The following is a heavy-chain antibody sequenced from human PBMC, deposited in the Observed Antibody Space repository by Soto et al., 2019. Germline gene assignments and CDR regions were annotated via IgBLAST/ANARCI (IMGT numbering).Heavy chain of an antibody. CDR1: GGSVSSGDSF. Sequence: QVQLQESGPGLVKPSQTLSLTCTVSGGSVSSGDSFWSLIRQHPGKGLEWIGYISYSGSTYYNPPLKSEVTTSVDTSRNQFSLKLSSVTAADTAVYYCARAPNWYFDLWGRGTLVTVSS. J-gene: IGHJ2*01. V-gene: IGHV4-31*01. CDR3: ARAPNWYFDL. CDR2: ISYSGST.